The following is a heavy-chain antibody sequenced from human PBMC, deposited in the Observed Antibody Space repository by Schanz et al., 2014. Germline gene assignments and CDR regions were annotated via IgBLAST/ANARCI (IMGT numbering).Heavy chain of an antibody. Sequence: EVQLLESGGGLVQPGGSLRLSCAASGFTFSIYGMSWVRQAPGKGLEWVSSISSSGSSIYYADSVKGRFTISRDNANKSLFLRMNSLRAEDTAVYYCASDYNYFETEAPWGQGTLVTVSS. CDR3: ASDYNYFETEAP. D-gene: IGHD3-16*01. CDR1: GFTFSIYG. CDR2: ISSSGSSI. V-gene: IGHV3-21*01. J-gene: IGHJ5*02.